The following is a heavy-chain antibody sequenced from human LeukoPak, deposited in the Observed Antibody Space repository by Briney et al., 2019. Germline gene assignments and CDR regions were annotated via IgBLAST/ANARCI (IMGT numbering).Heavy chain of an antibody. V-gene: IGHV3-23*01. CDR3: AREYSSSWSFGYFDY. Sequence: GGSLRLSCAASGFTFSSYAMSWVRQAPGKGLEWVSAISGSGGSTYYADSVKGRFTISRDNSKNTLYLQMNSLRAEDTAVYYCAREYSSSWSFGYFDYWGQGTLVTVSS. CDR1: GFTFSSYA. J-gene: IGHJ4*02. D-gene: IGHD6-13*01. CDR2: ISGSGGST.